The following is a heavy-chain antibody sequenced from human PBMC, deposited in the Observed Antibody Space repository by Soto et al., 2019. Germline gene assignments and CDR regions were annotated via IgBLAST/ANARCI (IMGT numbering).Heavy chain of an antibody. D-gene: IGHD6-19*01. V-gene: IGHV3-23*01. CDR1: GFTFSSYA. CDR2: ISGSGGST. J-gene: IGHJ3*02. Sequence: GGSLRLSCAASGFTFSSYAMSWVRQAPGKGLEWVSAISGSGGSTYYADSVKGRFTISRDNSKNTLYLQMNSLRAEDTAVYYCAKTFNPAVVGTRDGHAFDIWGQGTMVTVSS. CDR3: AKTFNPAVVGTRDGHAFDI.